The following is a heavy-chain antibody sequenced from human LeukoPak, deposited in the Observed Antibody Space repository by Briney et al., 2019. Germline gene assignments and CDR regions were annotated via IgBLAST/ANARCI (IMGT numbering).Heavy chain of an antibody. Sequence: GASVKVSCKASGYTFTSYYMHSVRQAPGQGLEWLGIINPSGGSTSYAQNFQGRVTMTRDTSTSTVYMELSSLRSEDTAVYYCAREARHCSSGYPCYYFDYWGQGTLVTVSS. J-gene: IGHJ4*02. CDR3: AREARHCSSGYPCYYFDY. CDR2: INPSGGST. V-gene: IGHV1-46*01. CDR1: GYTFTSYY. D-gene: IGHD3-22*01.